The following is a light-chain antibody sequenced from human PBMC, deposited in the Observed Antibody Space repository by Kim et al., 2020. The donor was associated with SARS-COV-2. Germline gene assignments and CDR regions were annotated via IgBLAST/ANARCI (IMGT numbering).Light chain of an antibody. CDR3: CSYAGSSTYV. V-gene: IGLV2-23*02. CDR2: EVS. J-gene: IGLJ1*01. CDR1: SSDVGSYNL. Sequence: QSALTQPASVSGSPGQSITISCTGTSSDVGSYNLVSWYQQHPGKAPKLMIYEVSKRPSGVSNRFSGSKSGNTASLTISGLQAEDEADYYCCSYAGSSTYVFGTVTKVTGL.